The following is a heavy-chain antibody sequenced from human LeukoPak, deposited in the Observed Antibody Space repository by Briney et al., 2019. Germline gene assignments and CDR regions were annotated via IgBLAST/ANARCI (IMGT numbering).Heavy chain of an antibody. Sequence: GGSLRLSCAASGFTFTDYYMSWIRQAPGKGLEWVSSISGSTYAIYYADSVKGRFTISRDNAKNSLYLQMNSLRAEDTAVYYCAREGRYYDILTGYSRVPFYGMDVWGQGTTVTVSS. CDR2: ISGSTYAI. D-gene: IGHD3-9*01. V-gene: IGHV3-11*04. J-gene: IGHJ6*02. CDR3: AREGRYYDILTGYSRVPFYGMDV. CDR1: GFTFTDYY.